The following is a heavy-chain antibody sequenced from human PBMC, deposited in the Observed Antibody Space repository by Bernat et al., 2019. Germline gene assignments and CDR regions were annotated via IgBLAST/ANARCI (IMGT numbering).Heavy chain of an antibody. CDR2: ISYDGSNK. CDR3: AKDRAGAMEYYYGMEV. CDR1: GFTFSSHG. D-gene: IGHD1-1*01. Sequence: QMQLVESGGGVVQPGRSLRLSCAASGFTFSSHGMHWVRQAPGKGLEWVAVISYDGSNKYYADSVKGRFTISRYNSKNTLYLQMNSLRIEDTAVYYCAKDRAGAMEYYYGMEVWGQGTTVTVFS. J-gene: IGHJ6*02. V-gene: IGHV3-30*18.